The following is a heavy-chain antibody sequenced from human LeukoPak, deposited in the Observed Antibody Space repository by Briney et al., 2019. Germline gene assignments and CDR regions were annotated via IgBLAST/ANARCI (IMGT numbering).Heavy chain of an antibody. CDR1: GGTFSSYA. D-gene: IGHD3-3*01. CDR2: IIPIFGTA. CDR3: AREGGTIFGVVISYYYYYMDV. V-gene: IGHV1-69*05. Sequence: SVKVSCKASGGTFSSYAISWVRQAPGQGLEWMGRIIPIFGTANYAQKFQGRVTITTDESTSTAYMELSSLRSEDAAVYYCAREGGTIFGVVISYYYYYMDVWGKGTTVTVSS. J-gene: IGHJ6*03.